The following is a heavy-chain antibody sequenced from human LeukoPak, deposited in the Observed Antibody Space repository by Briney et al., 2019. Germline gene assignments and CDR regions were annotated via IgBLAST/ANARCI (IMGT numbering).Heavy chain of an antibody. CDR2: INAGNGNT. Sequence: ASVKVSCKASGYTFTSYALHWVRQAPGQRLEWMGWINAGNGNTKYSQEFQGRVTITGDTSASTAYMELSSLRSEDMAVYYCAREDLGAFDIWGQGTMVTVSS. CDR1: GYTFTSYA. J-gene: IGHJ3*02. V-gene: IGHV1-3*03. CDR3: AREDLGAFDI.